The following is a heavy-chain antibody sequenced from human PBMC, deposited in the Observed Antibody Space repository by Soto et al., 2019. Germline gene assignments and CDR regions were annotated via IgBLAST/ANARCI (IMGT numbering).Heavy chain of an antibody. CDR1: GGTFSSYA. V-gene: IGHV1-69*13. CDR2: IIPIFGTA. J-gene: IGHJ5*02. Sequence: SVKVSCEASGGTFSSYAISWVRQAPGQGLEWMGGIIPIFGTANYAQKFQGRVTITADESTSTAYMELSSLRSEDTAVYYCARDRQWLASGFDPWGQGTLVTVSS. D-gene: IGHD6-19*01. CDR3: ARDRQWLASGFDP.